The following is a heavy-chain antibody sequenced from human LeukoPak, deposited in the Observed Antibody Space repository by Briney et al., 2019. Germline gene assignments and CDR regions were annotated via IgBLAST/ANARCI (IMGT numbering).Heavy chain of an antibody. D-gene: IGHD3-10*01. V-gene: IGHV1-24*01. CDR2: FDPEDGET. CDR1: GGTFSSYA. J-gene: IGHJ4*02. CDR3: ASGPRFGDY. Sequence: GASVKVSCKASGGTFSSYAISWVRQAPGKGLEWMGGFDPEDGETIYAQKFQGRVTMTEDTSTDTAYMELSSLRSEDTAVYYCASGPRFGDYWGQGTLVTVSS.